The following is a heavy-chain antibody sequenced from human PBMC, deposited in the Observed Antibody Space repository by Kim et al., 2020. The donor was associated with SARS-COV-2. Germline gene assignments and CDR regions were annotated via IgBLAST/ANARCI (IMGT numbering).Heavy chain of an antibody. CDR3: ARDRIGGHGASDV. V-gene: IGHV3-30*04. Sequence: GGSLRLSCAASGFTFSSHSMLWVRQAPGKGLECVTLIWSDASLQYSLDSVKGRFTISRDNSKNTLYLQLNSLSAEDTAVDYCARDRIGGHGASDVWGLG. J-gene: IGHJ3*01. D-gene: IGHD3-3*01. CDR1: GFTFSSHS. CDR2: IWSDASLQ.